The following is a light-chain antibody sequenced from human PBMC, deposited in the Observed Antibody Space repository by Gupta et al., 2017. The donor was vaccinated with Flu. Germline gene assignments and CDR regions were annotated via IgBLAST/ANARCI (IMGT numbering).Light chain of an antibody. V-gene: IGKV3-15*01. J-gene: IGKJ1*01. CDR1: QTVSSN. CDR2: GTS. Sequence: PATLSVSPGERANLSCRATQTVSSNLVWSQQRAGKAPRLLILGTSPRATGIPARFSGSGSGTEFTLTISSLLSEDFVVYYCQQYYNWPPTFGQGTKLELK. CDR3: QQYYNWPPT.